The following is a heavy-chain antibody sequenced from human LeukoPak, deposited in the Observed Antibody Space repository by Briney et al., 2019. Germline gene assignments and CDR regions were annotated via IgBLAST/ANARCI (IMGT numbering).Heavy chain of an antibody. J-gene: IGHJ6*02. V-gene: IGHV1-69*10. CDR3: AREIQLWLEDFYYYYGMDV. D-gene: IGHD5-18*01. CDR1: GGTFSSYA. Sequence: SVKVSCKASGGTFSSYAISWVRQAPGQGLEWMGRIIPIFGIANYAQKFQGRVTITADKSTSTAYMELSSLRSEDTAVYYCAREIQLWLEDFYYYYGMDVWGQGTTVTVSS. CDR2: IIPIFGIA.